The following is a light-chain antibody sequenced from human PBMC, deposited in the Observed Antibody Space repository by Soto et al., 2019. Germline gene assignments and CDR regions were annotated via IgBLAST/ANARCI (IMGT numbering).Light chain of an antibody. CDR1: SNDIGAYDY. Sequence: QSALTQPASVSGSPGQSITISCTGTSNDIGAYDYVSWYQQHPGKAPRLLIHGVRNRPPGISSRFSGSKSGLTASLTISGLQAEDEADYYCSSFTTSRLYVFGPGTKVTVL. V-gene: IGLV2-14*01. CDR3: SSFTTSRLYV. CDR2: GVR. J-gene: IGLJ1*01.